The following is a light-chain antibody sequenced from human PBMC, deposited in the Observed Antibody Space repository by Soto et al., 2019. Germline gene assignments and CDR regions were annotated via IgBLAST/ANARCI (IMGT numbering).Light chain of an antibody. CDR2: AAS. Sequence: DIQMTQSPSSLSASVGDRVTITCRASQTISRYLNWYLQKPGKAPNLLIYAASTLQTGVPSRFIGSGSATDFTLTITSLQPEGFATYYCQQSYSIPFTFSPGTKVIIQ. CDR3: QQSYSIPFT. V-gene: IGKV1-39*01. J-gene: IGKJ3*01. CDR1: QTISRY.